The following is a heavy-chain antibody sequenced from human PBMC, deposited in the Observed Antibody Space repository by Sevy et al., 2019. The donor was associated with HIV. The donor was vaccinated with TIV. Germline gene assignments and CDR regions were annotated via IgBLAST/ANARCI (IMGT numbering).Heavy chain of an antibody. CDR1: GFTFRSYW. Sequence: GGSLRLSCAASGFTFRSYWMHWVLQAPGKGLVWVSRINADGTTTTYVDSVEGRFTISRDNAKNTLYLQMNRLRVEDTAVYYCERGSDTTNWAQWFDPWGQGTLVTVSS. CDR2: INADGTTT. CDR3: ERGSDTTNWAQWFDP. J-gene: IGHJ5*02. D-gene: IGHD1-1*01. V-gene: IGHV3-74*01.